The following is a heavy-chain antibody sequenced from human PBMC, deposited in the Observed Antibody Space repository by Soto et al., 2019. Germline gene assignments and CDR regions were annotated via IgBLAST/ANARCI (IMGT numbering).Heavy chain of an antibody. V-gene: IGHV3-21*01. CDR2: ISSSSSYI. D-gene: IGHD3-3*01. J-gene: IGHJ6*02. Sequence: PGGSLRLSCAASGFTFSSYSMNWVRQAPGKGLEWVSSISSSSSYIYYADSVKGRFTISRDNAKNSLYLQMNSLRAEDTVVYYCARARITIFGVVPPTKYYYYGMDVWGQGATVTVSS. CDR3: ARARITIFGVVPPTKYYYYGMDV. CDR1: GFTFSSYS.